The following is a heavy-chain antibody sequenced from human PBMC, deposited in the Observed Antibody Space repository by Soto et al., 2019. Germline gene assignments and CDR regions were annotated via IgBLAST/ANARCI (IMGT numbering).Heavy chain of an antibody. CDR3: AKVIHRNPVIPTPLDY. Sequence: QVQLVESGGGVVQPGRSLRLSCAASGFTFSSYGMHWVRQAPGKGLEWVAVISYDGSNKYYADSVKGRFTISRDNSKNTLYLQMNSLRAEDTAVYYCAKVIHRNPVIPTPLDYWGQGTLVTVSS. V-gene: IGHV3-30*18. CDR2: ISYDGSNK. CDR1: GFTFSSYG. J-gene: IGHJ4*02. D-gene: IGHD3-16*02.